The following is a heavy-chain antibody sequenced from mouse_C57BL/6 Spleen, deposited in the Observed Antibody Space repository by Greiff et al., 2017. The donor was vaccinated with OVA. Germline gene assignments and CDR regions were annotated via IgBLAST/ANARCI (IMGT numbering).Heavy chain of an antibody. CDR3: ARNSMVKRAMDY. V-gene: IGHV2-2*01. Sequence: VKLQQSGPGLVQPSQSLYITCTVSGLSLTSYGVHGVRQSPGKGLEWLGVIWSGGSTDYNAAFISRLSISKDNSKSQVFFKMNSLQADDTAIYYCARNSMVKRAMDYWGQGTSVTVSS. J-gene: IGHJ4*01. CDR1: GLSLTSYG. D-gene: IGHD2-1*01. CDR2: IWSGGST.